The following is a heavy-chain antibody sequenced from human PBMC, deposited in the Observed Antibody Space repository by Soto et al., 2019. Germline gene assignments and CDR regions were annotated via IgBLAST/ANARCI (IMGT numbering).Heavy chain of an antibody. CDR1: GGTFSSYA. CDR2: IIPIFGTA. CDR3: PGAPNSYGSPQVLSGMAV. V-gene: IGHV1-69*12. Sequence: QVQLVQSGAEVKKPGSSVKVSCKASGGTFSSYAISWVRQAPGQGLEWMGGIIPIFGTADYAQKFQGRVTFPAAPSPAPAYLELSSLGSEAPPLYSCPGAPNSYGSPQVLSGMAVWGQGTTVPAPS. J-gene: IGHJ6*02. D-gene: IGHD3-10*01.